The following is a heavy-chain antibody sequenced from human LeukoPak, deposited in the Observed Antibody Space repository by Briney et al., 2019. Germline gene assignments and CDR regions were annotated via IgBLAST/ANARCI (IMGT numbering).Heavy chain of an antibody. Sequence: GGSLRLSCAASGFTFTTYNMNWVRQAPGKGLEWVAVISYDGSNKYYADSVKGRFTISRDNSKNTLYLQMNSLRAEDTAVYYCARDGRDCSSTSCYLLGCWFDPWGQGTLVTVSS. V-gene: IGHV3-30*03. CDR2: ISYDGSNK. D-gene: IGHD2-2*01. J-gene: IGHJ5*02. CDR3: ARDGRDCSSTSCYLLGCWFDP. CDR1: GFTFTTYN.